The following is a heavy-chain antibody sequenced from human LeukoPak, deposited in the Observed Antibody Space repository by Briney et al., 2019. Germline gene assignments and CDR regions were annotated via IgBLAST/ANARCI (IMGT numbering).Heavy chain of an antibody. J-gene: IGHJ4*02. D-gene: IGHD3-10*01. V-gene: IGHV3-48*03. Sequence: SGGSLRLSCAASGFTFSSYEMNWVRQAPGKGLEWVSYISSSGSTIYYADSVKGRFTISRGNAKNSLYLQMNSLRAEDTAVYYCARAALWFGVHWGQGTLVTVSS. CDR1: GFTFSSYE. CDR3: ARAALWFGVH. CDR2: ISSSGSTI.